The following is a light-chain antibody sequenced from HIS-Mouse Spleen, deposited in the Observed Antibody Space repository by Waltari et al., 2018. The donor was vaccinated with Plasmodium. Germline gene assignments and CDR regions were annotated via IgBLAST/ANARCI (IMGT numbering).Light chain of an antibody. CDR1: KLGDKY. Sequence: SYELTQPPSVSVSPGQTASIPSSGVKLGDKYACWYQQTPGQSPVLVIYQDSKRPSGIPERFSGSNSGNTATLTISGTQAMDEADYYCQAWDSSTVVFGGGTKLTVL. V-gene: IGLV3-1*01. CDR3: QAWDSSTVV. J-gene: IGLJ2*01. CDR2: QDS.